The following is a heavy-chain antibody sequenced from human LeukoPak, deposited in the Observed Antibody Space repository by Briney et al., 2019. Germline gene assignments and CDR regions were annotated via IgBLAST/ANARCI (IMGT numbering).Heavy chain of an antibody. Sequence: SETLSLTCTVSGGSISSSSYYWGWIRQPPGKGLEWIGSIYYSGSTYYNPSLKSRVTISVDTSKNQFSLKLSSVTAADMAAYYCARHEGSSPTINWFDPWGQGTLVTVSS. V-gene: IGHV4-39*01. D-gene: IGHD5-24*01. CDR3: ARHEGSSPTINWFDP. CDR1: GGSISSSSYY. J-gene: IGHJ5*02. CDR2: IYYSGST.